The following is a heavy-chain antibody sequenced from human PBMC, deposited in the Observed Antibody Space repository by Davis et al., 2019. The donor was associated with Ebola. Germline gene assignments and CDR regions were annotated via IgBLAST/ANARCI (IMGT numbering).Heavy chain of an antibody. CDR2: INHSGST. D-gene: IGHD6-13*01. Sequence: PSETLSLTCAVYGGSFSGYYWSWIRQPPGKGLEWIGEINHSGSTNYNPSLKSRVTISVDTSKNQFSLKLSSVTAADTAVYYCARGQLRAFDIWGQGTMVTVSS. J-gene: IGHJ3*02. CDR1: GGSFSGYY. V-gene: IGHV4-34*01. CDR3: ARGQLRAFDI.